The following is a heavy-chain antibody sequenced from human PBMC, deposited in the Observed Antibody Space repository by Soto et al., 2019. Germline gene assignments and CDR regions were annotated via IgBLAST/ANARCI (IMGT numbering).Heavy chain of an antibody. CDR2: ISGSGGST. CDR3: AKDRKGSYCSGGTCYSFDY. D-gene: IGHD2-15*01. CDR1: GFTLGTYV. J-gene: IGHJ4*02. V-gene: IGHV3-23*01. Sequence: EVQLLESGGGLVQPGGSLRLSCAASGFTLGTYVMTWVRQAPGKGLEWVSAISGSGGSTNYADPVKGRFTISRDXTKXXXXXXXXXXXXXXXXXXXCAKDRKGSYCSGGTCYSFDYWGQGTLVTVPS.